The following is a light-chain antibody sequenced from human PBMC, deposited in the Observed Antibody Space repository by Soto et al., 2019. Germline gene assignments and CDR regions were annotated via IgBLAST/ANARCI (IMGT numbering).Light chain of an antibody. CDR3: QQRSSWPPSIT. J-gene: IGKJ5*01. CDR2: DAS. CDR1: QSVGSH. V-gene: IGKV3-11*01. Sequence: EIVLTQSPGTLSLSPGERATLSCRASQSVGSHLAWYQQKRGQAPRLLIHDASSRATGTPARFSGGGSGTDFTLTISRLEPEDFAVYYCQQRSSWPPSITFGQGTRLEIK.